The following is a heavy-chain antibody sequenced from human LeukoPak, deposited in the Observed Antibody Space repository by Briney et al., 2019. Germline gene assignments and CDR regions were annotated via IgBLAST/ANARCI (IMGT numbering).Heavy chain of an antibody. CDR3: ARGQLGDGYNFDY. CDR1: GGSIRSYY. CDR2: IYYSGST. Sequence: SETLSLTCSVSGGSIRSYYWSWIRQPPGKGLEWIGYIYYSGSTNYNPSLKSRVTISVDTSKNQFSLKLSSVTAADTAVYYCARGQLGDGYNFDYWAREPWSPSPQ. V-gene: IGHV4-59*01. J-gene: IGHJ4*02. D-gene: IGHD5-24*01.